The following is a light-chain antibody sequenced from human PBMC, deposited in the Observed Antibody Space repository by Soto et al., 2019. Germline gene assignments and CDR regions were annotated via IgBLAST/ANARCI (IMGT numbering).Light chain of an antibody. CDR1: SSDVGSYNL. CDR2: EGS. J-gene: IGLJ1*01. CDR3: CSYAGSSTHYV. V-gene: IGLV2-23*01. Sequence: QSVLTQPASVSGSPGQSITISCTGTSSDVGSYNLVSWYQQHPGKAPKLMIYEGSKRPSGVSNRFSGSKSGNTASLTISGLQAEDEADYYCCSYAGSSTHYVFGTGTKATVL.